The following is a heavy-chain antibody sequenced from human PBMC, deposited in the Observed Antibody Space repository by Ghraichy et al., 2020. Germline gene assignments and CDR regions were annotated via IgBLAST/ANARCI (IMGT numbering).Heavy chain of an antibody. CDR1: GFTFSNYD. D-gene: IGHD6-13*01. CDR3: ARRIPDRKGMDD. J-gene: IGHJ6*02. CDR2: VTRNGDTT. V-gene: IGHV3-23*01. Sequence: GGSLRLSCAASGFTFSNYDMRWVRQAPVKGLEWVSTVTRNGDTTYADSVGGRLTISRDNSKNTVYLQMSILIDADTAVYYCARRIPDRKGMDDWGQGTTVTIFS.